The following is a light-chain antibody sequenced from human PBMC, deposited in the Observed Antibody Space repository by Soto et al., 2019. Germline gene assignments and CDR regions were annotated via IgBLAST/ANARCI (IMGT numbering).Light chain of an antibody. CDR1: QSLLLSSGNNY. Sequence: DIVLTQSPLSLPVTPGESASISCKASQSLLLSSGNNYLDWYLQKPGQSPQLLIYLGSTRTSGNPDRFSGSGAGTDFTLKISTVEAEDVAVYCCTQAVLNVPFGGGAQVEIK. V-gene: IGKV2-28*01. CDR3: TQAVLNVP. CDR2: LGS. J-gene: IGKJ4*01.